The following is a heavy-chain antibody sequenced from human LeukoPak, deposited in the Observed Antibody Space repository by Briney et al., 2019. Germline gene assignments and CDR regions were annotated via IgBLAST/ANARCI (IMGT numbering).Heavy chain of an antibody. CDR2: IYYSGST. CDR3: ANVRLGPFGESPFGFDP. J-gene: IGHJ5*02. Sequence: SETLSLTCTVSGGSISSSSYYWGWIRQPPGKGLEWIGSIYYSGSTYYNPSLKSRVTISVDTSKNQFSLKLSSVTAADTAVYYCANVRLGPFGESPFGFDPWGQGTLVTVSS. D-gene: IGHD3-10*01. V-gene: IGHV4-39*07. CDR1: GGSISSSSYY.